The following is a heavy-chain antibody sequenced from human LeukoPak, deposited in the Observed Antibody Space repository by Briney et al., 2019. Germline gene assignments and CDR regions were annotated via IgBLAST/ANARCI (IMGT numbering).Heavy chain of an antibody. V-gene: IGHV3-23*01. J-gene: IGHJ4*02. CDR1: GFTFSDYA. CDR2: INVGGATA. CDR3: CFGVLSSVFFDY. D-gene: IGHD3-3*01. Sequence: SGGSLRLSCSASGFTFSDYALNWVRQAPGKGLVWVSTINVGGATAYYADSAKGRFTTSRDTSKNTLYLYMNSLRAEDTALYYCCFGVLSSVFFDYWGQGTPVTVSS.